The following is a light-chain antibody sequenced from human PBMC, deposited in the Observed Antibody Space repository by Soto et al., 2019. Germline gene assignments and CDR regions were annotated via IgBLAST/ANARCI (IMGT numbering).Light chain of an antibody. CDR3: QQYNSYSGT. CDR1: QSISSW. Sequence: IQMLQSTSTLSASVGDRVTITCRASQSISSWLAWYQQKPGKAHKLLIYDASSLESGVPSRFSGSGSGTEFTRTISSLQPDDFATYYCQQYNSYSGTFGQGTKVDI. J-gene: IGKJ1*01. V-gene: IGKV1-5*01. CDR2: DAS.